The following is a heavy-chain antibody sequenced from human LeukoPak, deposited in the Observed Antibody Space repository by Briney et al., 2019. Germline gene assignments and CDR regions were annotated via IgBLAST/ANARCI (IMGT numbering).Heavy chain of an antibody. D-gene: IGHD3-22*01. Sequence: PSETLSLTCAVCGGSFSGYYWSWIRQPPGKGLEWIGEINHSGSTNYNPSLKSRVTISVDTSKNQFSLKLSSVTAADTAVYYCATRYYYDSSGQADAFDIWGQGTMVTVSS. V-gene: IGHV4-34*01. CDR1: GGSFSGYY. CDR3: ATRYYYDSSGQADAFDI. CDR2: INHSGST. J-gene: IGHJ3*02.